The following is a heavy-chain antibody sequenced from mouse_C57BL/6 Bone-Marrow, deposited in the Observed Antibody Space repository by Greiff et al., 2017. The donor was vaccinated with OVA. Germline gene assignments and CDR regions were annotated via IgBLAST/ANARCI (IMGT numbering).Heavy chain of an antibody. D-gene: IGHD1-1*01. CDR3: ARWTYYYGRGMDY. J-gene: IGHJ4*01. CDR2: IHPNSGST. V-gene: IGHV1-64*01. CDR1: GYTFTSYW. Sequence: QVQLQQPGAELVKPGASVKLSCKASGYTFTSYWMHWVKQRPGQGLEWIGMIHPNSGSTNYNEKFKSKATLTVDKSSSTAYMQLSSLTSEDSAVYYGARWTYYYGRGMDYWGQGTSVTVSS.